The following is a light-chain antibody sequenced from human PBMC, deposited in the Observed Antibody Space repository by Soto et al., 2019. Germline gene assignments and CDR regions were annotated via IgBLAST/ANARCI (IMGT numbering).Light chain of an antibody. CDR3: QHYGASSWT. CDR1: QSVSSTL. CDR2: GVS. V-gene: IGKV3-20*01. Sequence: ELVLTQSPVALSLSSGARATLSCRASQSVSSTLLTWYQQNPGQAPRLLIYGVSSRATGTPDRFSGSGSGTDFTLTISRVEPEDFSVYFCQHYGASSWTFGQGSRVEIK. J-gene: IGKJ1*01.